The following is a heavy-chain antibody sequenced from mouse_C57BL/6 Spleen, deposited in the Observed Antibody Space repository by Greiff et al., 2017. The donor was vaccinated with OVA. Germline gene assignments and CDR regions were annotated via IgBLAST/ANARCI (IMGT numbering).Heavy chain of an antibody. CDR3: VRQAANYFDD. CDR2: IRSKSNNYAT. V-gene: IGHV10-1*01. J-gene: IGHJ2*01. Sequence: EVQLQESGGGLVQPKGSLKLSCAASGFSFNTYAMNWVRQAPGKGLEWVARIRSKSNNYATYYADSVKDRFTISRADSESMLYLQMNNLKTEDTAMYYCVRQAANYFDDWGKGTTLTVAS. CDR1: GFSFNTYA.